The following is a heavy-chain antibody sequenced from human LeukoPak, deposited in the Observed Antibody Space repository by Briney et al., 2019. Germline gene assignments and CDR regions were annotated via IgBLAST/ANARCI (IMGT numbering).Heavy chain of an antibody. D-gene: IGHD3-22*01. V-gene: IGHV1-69*04. J-gene: IGHJ4*02. Sequence: SVKVSCKASGGTFSCYAISWVRQAPGQGLEWTGTIIPILGIANYAQKFQGRVTITADKSTSTAYMELSSLRSEDTAVYYCGAYYYDSSGYYYGHYFDYWGQGTLVTVSS. CDR3: GAYYYDSSGYYYGHYFDY. CDR1: GGTFSCYA. CDR2: IIPILGIA.